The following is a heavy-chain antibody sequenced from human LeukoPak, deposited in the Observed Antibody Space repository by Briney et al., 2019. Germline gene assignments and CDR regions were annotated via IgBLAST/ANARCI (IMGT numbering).Heavy chain of an antibody. J-gene: IGHJ4*02. CDR1: GFTFSSYV. CDR3: ARVALMYYYGSGPLIDY. Sequence: GGSLRLSCAASGFTFSSYVMHWVRQAPGKGLEWVAFIRYDGSNKYYADSVKGRFTISRDNAKNSLYLQMNSLRAEDTAVYYCARVALMYYYGSGPLIDYWGQGTLVTVSS. V-gene: IGHV3-30*02. D-gene: IGHD3-10*01. CDR2: IRYDGSNK.